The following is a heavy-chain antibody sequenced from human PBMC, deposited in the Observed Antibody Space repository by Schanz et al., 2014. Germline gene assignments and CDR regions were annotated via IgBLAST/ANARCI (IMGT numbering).Heavy chain of an antibody. D-gene: IGHD3-10*01. CDR3: ATNSPFRMVRGSNAFDA. CDR1: GYSLNELS. Sequence: QVQLVQSGAEVKKPGASVKVSCKVSGYSLNELSMHWVRQAPGRGLEWMGGFHHEDGETIYAQKFQGRVTMTEDTSTETAYMELSGLRSGDTAVYYCATNSPFRMVRGSNAFDAWGQGTMVTVSS. V-gene: IGHV1-24*01. CDR2: FHHEDGET. J-gene: IGHJ3*01.